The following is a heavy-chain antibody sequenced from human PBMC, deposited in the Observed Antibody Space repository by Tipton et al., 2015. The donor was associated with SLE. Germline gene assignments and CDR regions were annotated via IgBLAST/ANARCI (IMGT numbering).Heavy chain of an antibody. CDR1: GDSVSSSSYY. CDR3: ARGPYPDY. Sequence: TLSLTCTVSGDSVSSSSYYWGWIRQPPGKGLEWIGSIHYGGSTYYNPSLESRVIISVDTSKNQFSLKLSSVTAADTAVYYCARGPYPDYWGQGTLVTVSS. J-gene: IGHJ4*02. V-gene: IGHV4-39*07. CDR2: IHYGGST.